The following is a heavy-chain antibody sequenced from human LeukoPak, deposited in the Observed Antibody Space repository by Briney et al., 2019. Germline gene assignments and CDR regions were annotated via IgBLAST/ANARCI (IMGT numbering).Heavy chain of an antibody. CDR1: GFTVSTNY. CDR3: TTEGGVVPAAFDY. J-gene: IGHJ4*02. D-gene: IGHD2-2*01. V-gene: IGHV3-53*01. Sequence: GGSLRLSCAASGFTVSTNYMSWARQAPGKGLEWVSVVYSDGKTCYADAVKGRFTISKDSSRNTLYLQMNSLRAEDTAVYYCTTEGGVVPAAFDYWGQGTLVTVSS. CDR2: VYSDGKT.